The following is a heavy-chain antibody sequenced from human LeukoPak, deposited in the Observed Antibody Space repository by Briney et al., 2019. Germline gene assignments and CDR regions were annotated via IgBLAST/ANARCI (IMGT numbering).Heavy chain of an antibody. CDR1: GGSISSYY. V-gene: IGHV4-59*01. D-gene: IGHD5-18*01. Sequence: PSETLSLTCTVSGGSISSYYWSWIRQPPGKGLEWIGYIYYSGSTNYNPSLKSRVTISVDTSKNQFSLKLSSVTAADTAVYYCARDGPYSYGPFDYWGQGTLVTVSS. CDR3: ARDGPYSYGPFDY. CDR2: IYYSGST. J-gene: IGHJ4*02.